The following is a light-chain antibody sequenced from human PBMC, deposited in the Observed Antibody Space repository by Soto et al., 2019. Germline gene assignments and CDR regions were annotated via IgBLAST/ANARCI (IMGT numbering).Light chain of an antibody. CDR2: RNN. V-gene: IGLV1-44*01. Sequence: QSVLTQPPSASGTPGQRVAISCSGSSSNIGSKPVNWYQELPGTAPKLLIYRNNQRPSGVPDRFSASKSGTSASLAISGLQSEDEADYYCAAWDDSLNGVVFGGGTKVTVL. CDR3: AAWDDSLNGVV. J-gene: IGLJ2*01. CDR1: SSNIGSKP.